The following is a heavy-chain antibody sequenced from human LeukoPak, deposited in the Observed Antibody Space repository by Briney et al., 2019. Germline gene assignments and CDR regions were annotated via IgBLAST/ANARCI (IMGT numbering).Heavy chain of an antibody. Sequence: GGSLRLSCAASGFTFSSYAMSWVRQAPGKGLVWVSRINTDGSSTSYADSVKGRFTISRDNAKNTLYLQMNSLRAEDTAVYYCASRNNIAAAGVDYWGQGTLVTVSS. CDR2: INTDGSST. V-gene: IGHV3-74*01. CDR3: ASRNNIAAAGVDY. CDR1: GFTFSSYA. J-gene: IGHJ4*02. D-gene: IGHD6-13*01.